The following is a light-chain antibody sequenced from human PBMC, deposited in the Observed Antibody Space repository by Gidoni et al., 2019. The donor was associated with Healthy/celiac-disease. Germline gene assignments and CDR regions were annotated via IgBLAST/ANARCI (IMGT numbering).Light chain of an antibody. CDR3: QQSYSTLTWT. J-gene: IGKJ1*01. CDR2: AAS. Sequence: DIQMTQSPSSLSASVGHRVTITCRASQSISSYLNWYQQKPGKAPNLLIYAASSLQSGVPSRFSGSGSGTDFTLTISSLQPEDFATYYCQQSYSTLTWTFGQGTKVEIK. V-gene: IGKV1-39*01. CDR1: QSISSY.